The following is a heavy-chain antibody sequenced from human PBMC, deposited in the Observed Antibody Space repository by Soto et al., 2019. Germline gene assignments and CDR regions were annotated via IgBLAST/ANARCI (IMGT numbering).Heavy chain of an antibody. J-gene: IGHJ4*02. CDR2: INPSGGST. CDR1: GYTFTSYY. V-gene: IGHV1-46*03. D-gene: IGHD2-21*01. CDR3: ARAQLAYCGGDCRGVEGLDY. Sequence: QVQLVQSGAEVKKPGASVKVSCKASGYTFTSYYMHWVRQAPGQGLEWMGIINPSGGSTSNAQRFQGGVTMTRDTSTSTVYMELSSLRSEDTAVYYCARAQLAYCGGDCRGVEGLDYWGQGTLVTVSS.